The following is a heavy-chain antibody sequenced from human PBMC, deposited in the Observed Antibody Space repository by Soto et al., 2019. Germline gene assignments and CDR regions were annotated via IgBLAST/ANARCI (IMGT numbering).Heavy chain of an antibody. D-gene: IGHD2-15*01. J-gene: IGHJ5*02. CDR3: ARDGVGGFDIAQGS. CDR2: IWYDGSNK. V-gene: IGHV3-33*01. Sequence: GESLKISCAASGFTFSSYGMHWVRQAPGKGLEWVAVIWYDGSNKYYADSVKGRFTISRDNSKNTLYLQMNSLRAEDTAVYYCARDGVGGFDIAQGSWGQGTLVTVSS. CDR1: GFTFSSYG.